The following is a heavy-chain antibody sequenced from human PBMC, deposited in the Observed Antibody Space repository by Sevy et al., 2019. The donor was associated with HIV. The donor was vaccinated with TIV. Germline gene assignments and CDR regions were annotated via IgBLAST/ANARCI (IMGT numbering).Heavy chain of an antibody. V-gene: IGHV3-9*01. J-gene: IGHJ4*02. Sequence: GGSLRLSCAASGFTFDDYAMHWVRQAPGKGLEWVSGISWNGGSIGYANSVKGRFTISRDNTKNSLYLQMNSLRAEDTALYYCAKDTGPSGSYSEGFDYWGQGTLVTVSS. CDR2: ISWNGGSI. CDR1: GFTFDDYA. CDR3: AKDTGPSGSYSEGFDY. D-gene: IGHD1-26*01.